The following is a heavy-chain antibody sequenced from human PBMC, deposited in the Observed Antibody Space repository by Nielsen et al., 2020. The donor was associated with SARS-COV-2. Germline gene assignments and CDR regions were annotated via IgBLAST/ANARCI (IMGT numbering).Heavy chain of an antibody. Sequence: WIRQPPGKGLEWVSGISWNSGSIGYADSVKSRFTISRDNAKNSLYLQMNSLRAEDTALYYCAKEHDYGDSHFDYWGQGTLVTVSS. J-gene: IGHJ4*02. CDR3: AKEHDYGDSHFDY. V-gene: IGHV3-9*01. D-gene: IGHD4-17*01. CDR2: ISWNSGSI.